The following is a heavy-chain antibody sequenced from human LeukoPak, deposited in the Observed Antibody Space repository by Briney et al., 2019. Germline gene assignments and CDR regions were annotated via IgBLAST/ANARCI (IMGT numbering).Heavy chain of an antibody. J-gene: IGHJ4*02. D-gene: IGHD3-9*01. CDR2: ISSDGNTK. Sequence: RGSLRLSCVGSGFTFTDYAIHWLRQAPGKGMESVAFISSDGNTKFYADSLKGRITISRDNFRNTVFLEMTTLRPEDTALYYCVRDLTYGARFDYWGQGTLVTVSS. CDR1: GFTFTDYA. V-gene: IGHV3-30*04. CDR3: VRDLTYGARFDY.